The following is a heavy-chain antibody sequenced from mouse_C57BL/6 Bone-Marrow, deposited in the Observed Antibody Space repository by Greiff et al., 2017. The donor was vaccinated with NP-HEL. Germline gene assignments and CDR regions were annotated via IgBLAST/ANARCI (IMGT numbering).Heavy chain of an antibody. CDR3: ARSLGKGAWFAY. CDR2: IDPNSGGT. Sequence: VQLQQSGAELVKPGASVKLSCKASGYTFTSYWMHWVKQRPGRGLEWIGRIDPNSGGTKYNEKFKSKATLTVDKPSSTAYMQLSSLTSKDSAVYYWARSLGKGAWFAYWGQGTLVTVSA. J-gene: IGHJ3*01. V-gene: IGHV1-72*01. CDR1: GYTFTSYW. D-gene: IGHD4-1*01.